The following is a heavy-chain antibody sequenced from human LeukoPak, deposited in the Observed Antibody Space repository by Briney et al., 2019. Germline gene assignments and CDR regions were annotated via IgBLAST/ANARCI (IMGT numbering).Heavy chain of an antibody. V-gene: IGHV3-21*01. CDR3: ARVVFGVVIISYYGMAV. CDR1: GFTFSSYS. CDR2: ISSSSSYI. D-gene: IGHD3-3*01. Sequence: GGSLRLSCAASGFTFSSYSMKWVRQAPGKGLEWVSSISSSSSYIYYADSVKGRFTISRDNAKNSLYLQMNSLRAEDTAVYYCARVVFGVVIISYYGMAVWGQGTTVTVSS. J-gene: IGHJ6*02.